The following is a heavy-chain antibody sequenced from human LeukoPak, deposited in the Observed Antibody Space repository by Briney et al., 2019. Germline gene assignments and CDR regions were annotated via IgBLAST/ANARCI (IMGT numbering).Heavy chain of an antibody. J-gene: IGHJ4*02. CDR1: GFTFSSYA. Sequence: GGSLRLSCAASGFTFSSYAMHWVRQAPGKGLEWVAVISYDGGNKYYADSVKGRFTISRDNSKNTLYLQMNSLRAEDTAVYYCARDWIAAAGPFDYWGQGTLVTVSS. CDR2: ISYDGGNK. D-gene: IGHD6-13*01. CDR3: ARDWIAAAGPFDY. V-gene: IGHV3-30-3*01.